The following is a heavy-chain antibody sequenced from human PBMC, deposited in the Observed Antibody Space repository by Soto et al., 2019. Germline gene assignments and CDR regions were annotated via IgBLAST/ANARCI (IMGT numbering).Heavy chain of an antibody. J-gene: IGHJ4*02. V-gene: IGHV3-23*01. CDR1: GFTFSSYA. Sequence: GGSLRLSCAASGFTFSSYAMSWVRQAPGKGLEWVSAISGSGGSTYYADSVKGRFTISRDNSKNTLYLQMNSLRAEDTAVYYCARGPLKGCSSTSCYAGSLDYWGQGTLVTSPQ. CDR3: ARGPLKGCSSTSCYAGSLDY. D-gene: IGHD2-2*01. CDR2: ISGSGGST.